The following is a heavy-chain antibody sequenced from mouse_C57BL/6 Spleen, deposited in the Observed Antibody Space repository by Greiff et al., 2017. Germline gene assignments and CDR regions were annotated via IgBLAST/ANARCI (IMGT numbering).Heavy chain of an antibody. CDR2: INPGSGGT. CDR1: GYAFTNYL. CDR3: ARTITTVVATSDAMDY. D-gene: IGHD1-1*01. J-gene: IGHJ4*01. Sequence: QVHVKQSGAELVRPGTSVKVSCKASGYAFTNYLIEWVKQRPGQGLEWIGVINPGSGGTNYNEKFKGKATLTADKSSSTAYMQLSSLTSEDSAVYFCARTITTVVATSDAMDYWGQGTSVTVSS. V-gene: IGHV1-54*01.